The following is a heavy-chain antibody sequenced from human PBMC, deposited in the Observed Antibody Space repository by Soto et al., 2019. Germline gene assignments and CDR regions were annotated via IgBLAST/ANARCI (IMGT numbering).Heavy chain of an antibody. CDR3: AHRVLRTVFGLVTTTAIYFDF. D-gene: IGHD3-3*01. CDR2: IYWDDDK. CDR1: GFSLTTSGVG. Sequence: QITLNESGPTQVKPRQTLTLTCTFSGFSLTTSGVGVGWIRQSPGKAPEWLALIYWDDDKRYSPSLKRRLTTTKDISKNQVVLTMHDLDPADTATYYRAHRVLRTVFGLVTTTAIYFDFWGQGTPVAVSS. J-gene: IGHJ4*02. V-gene: IGHV2-5*02.